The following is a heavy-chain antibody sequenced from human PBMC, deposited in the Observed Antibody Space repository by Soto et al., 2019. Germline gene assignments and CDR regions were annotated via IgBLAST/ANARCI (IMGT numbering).Heavy chain of an antibody. CDR2: INAGNGNT. Sequence: ASVKVSCKASGYTFTSYAMHWVRQAPGQRLEWMGWINAGNGNTKYSQKFQGRVTITRDTSASTAYMELSSLRSEDTAVYYCARDKWGIVLLPAAPNLFDPWGQGTLDTVSS. J-gene: IGHJ5*02. CDR3: ARDKWGIVLLPAAPNLFDP. D-gene: IGHD2-2*01. CDR1: GYTFTSYA. V-gene: IGHV1-3*01.